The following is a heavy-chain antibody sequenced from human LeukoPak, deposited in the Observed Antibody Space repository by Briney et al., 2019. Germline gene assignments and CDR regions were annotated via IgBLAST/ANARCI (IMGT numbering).Heavy chain of an antibody. CDR3: ARDRVPHDYGDYSDAFDI. V-gene: IGHV1-18*01. D-gene: IGHD4-17*01. Sequence: ASVKVSCKASGYTFTSYGISWVRQAPGQGLEWMGWISAYNGNTNYAQELQGRVTMTTDTSTSTAYMELRSLRSDDTAVYYCARDRVPHDYGDYSDAFDIWGQGTMVTVSS. CDR1: GYTFTSYG. J-gene: IGHJ3*02. CDR2: ISAYNGNT.